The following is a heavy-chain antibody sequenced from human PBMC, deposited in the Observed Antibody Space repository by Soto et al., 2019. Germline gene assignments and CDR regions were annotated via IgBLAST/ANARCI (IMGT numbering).Heavy chain of an antibody. CDR2: ISAYNGNT. V-gene: IGHV1-18*01. CDR3: VPRKGDPFT. CDR1: GYTFTNFG. D-gene: IGHD3-16*01. J-gene: IGHJ4*02. Sequence: ASVKVSCKTSGYTFTNFGLSRVRQAPGQGLEWMGWISAYNGNTNYAQNFQGRVTMTTDNSKNTLSLQMNSLRVEDSAVYYCVPRKGDPFTWGPGTLVTVSS.